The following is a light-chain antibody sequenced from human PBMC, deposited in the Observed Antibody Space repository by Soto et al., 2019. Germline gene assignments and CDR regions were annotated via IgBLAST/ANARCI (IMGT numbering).Light chain of an antibody. V-gene: IGLV2-18*02. CDR3: SSYTSRSTRV. CDR2: EVS. CDR1: STDFVSYNR. J-gene: IGLJ1*01. Sequence: QSALAQPPSVSGSPGQSVTISCTGTSTDFVSYNRVSWYQQPPGTAPKLIISEVSNRPSGVPNRFSGSKSGNTASLTISGLQTEDEADYYCSSYTSRSTRVFGTGTKVTVL.